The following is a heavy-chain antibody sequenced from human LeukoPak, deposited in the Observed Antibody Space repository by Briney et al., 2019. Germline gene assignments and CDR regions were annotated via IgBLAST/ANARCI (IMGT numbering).Heavy chain of an antibody. V-gene: IGHV4-4*07. CDR1: GDSISTYY. D-gene: IGHD6-13*01. J-gene: IGHJ4*02. CDR3: ARQSDKAAGGTFAFDY. CDR2: INTSGST. Sequence: SETLSLTCTVSGDSISTYYWSWIRRPAGKGLEWIGRINTSGSTNYNPSLKSRVTMSVDTSKNQFSLKLSSVTAADTAVYYCARQSDKAAGGTFAFDYWGQGALVTVS.